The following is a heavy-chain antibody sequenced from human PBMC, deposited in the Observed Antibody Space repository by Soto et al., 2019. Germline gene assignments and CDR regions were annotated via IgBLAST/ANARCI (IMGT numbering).Heavy chain of an antibody. CDR1: GYTFTSYY. CDR2: INPSLGST. Sequence: GASVKVSCKASGYTFTSYYLNWVRQAPGQGLEWLGIINPSLGSTTYAQKFQGRLTMTSDTSTSTGYMELSSLTSEDTAVYFCARVMLTTVVTSRGMDVWGQGTTVTVS. V-gene: IGHV1-46*01. J-gene: IGHJ6*02. D-gene: IGHD4-17*01. CDR3: ARVMLTTVVTSRGMDV.